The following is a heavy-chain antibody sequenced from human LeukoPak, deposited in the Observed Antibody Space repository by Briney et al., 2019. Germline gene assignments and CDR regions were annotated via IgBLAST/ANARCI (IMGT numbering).Heavy chain of an antibody. CDR3: ARVGARLGAFDI. D-gene: IGHD6-25*01. CDR2: INSDGSRT. Sequence: GGSLRLSCVASGFTFSSYGMSWVRQAPGKGLVWVSRINSDGSRTTYADSVKGRFTISRDNAKNTLYLQMNSLRAEDTAVYCCARVGARLGAFDIWGQGTMVTVSP. V-gene: IGHV3-74*01. CDR1: GFTFSSYG. J-gene: IGHJ3*02.